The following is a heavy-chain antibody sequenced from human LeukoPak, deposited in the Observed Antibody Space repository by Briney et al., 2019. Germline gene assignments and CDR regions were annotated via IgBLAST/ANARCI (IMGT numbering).Heavy chain of an antibody. CDR1: GDSISGYY. V-gene: IGHV4-4*07. Sequence: SETLSLTCTVSGDSISGYYWSWIRHPAGKGLEWIGRIYNNENTNYNPSLKSRVTMSVDTSKDQFSLKLSSVTAADTAVYFCARGSGLTAFDIWGQGTVVTVSS. J-gene: IGHJ3*02. CDR2: IYNNENT. CDR3: ARGSGLTAFDI. D-gene: IGHD3-3*01.